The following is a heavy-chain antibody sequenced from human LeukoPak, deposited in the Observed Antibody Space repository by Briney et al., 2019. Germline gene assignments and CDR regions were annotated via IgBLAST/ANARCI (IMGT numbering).Heavy chain of an antibody. J-gene: IGHJ4*02. CDR1: GFTFTNHA. D-gene: IGHD6-25*01. CDR2: IHGSGVYT. CDR3: ARRPAADLMYFDY. Sequence: GGSERLLCTASGFTFTNHAMSWVRQTPGKGLEWVATIHGSGVYTDYAESVKGRFTISRDNSKNILFLQINSLRAEDTAVYYCARRPAADLMYFDYWGRDTLDSVSS. V-gene: IGHV3-23*01.